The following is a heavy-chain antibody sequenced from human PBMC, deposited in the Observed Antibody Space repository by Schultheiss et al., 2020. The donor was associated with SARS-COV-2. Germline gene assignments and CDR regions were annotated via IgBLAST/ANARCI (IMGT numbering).Heavy chain of an antibody. CDR2: INPSGGST. J-gene: IGHJ6*02. CDR3: ARDVAEYCSSTSCYGAKLYYYYGMDV. CDR1: GYTFTSYY. Sequence: ASVKVSCKASGYTFTSYYMHWVRQAPGQGLEWMGIINPSGGSTSYAQKFQGRVTMTSDTSTSTAYMELRSLRSDDTAVYYCARDVAEYCSSTSCYGAKLYYYYGMDVWGQGTTVTVSS. V-gene: IGHV1-46*01. D-gene: IGHD2-2*01.